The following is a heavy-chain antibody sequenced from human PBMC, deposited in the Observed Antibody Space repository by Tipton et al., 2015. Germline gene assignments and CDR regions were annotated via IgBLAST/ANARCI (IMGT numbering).Heavy chain of an antibody. D-gene: IGHD4-11*01. J-gene: IGHJ4*02. CDR3: ARGRSTLYSDSAGADY. V-gene: IGHV4-61*08. Sequence: LRLSCTVSGASGISGGYYWSWIRQPPGKGLENIGHIYYTGGPKYNPSLTRRVFISIDTSKNQFSLELSSVTAADTAVYYCARGRSTLYSDSAGADYWGPGTLVTVSS. CDR1: GASGISGGYY. CDR2: IYYTGGP.